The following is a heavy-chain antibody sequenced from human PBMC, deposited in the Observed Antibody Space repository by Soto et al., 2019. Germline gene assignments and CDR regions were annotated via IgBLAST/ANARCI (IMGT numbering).Heavy chain of an antibody. Sequence: ASVKVSCKASGFTFSHSAMQWVRQARGQSLEWIGWIVVGSGNTNYAQKFQERVTISWDMSTNTAYMELSSLRSEDTAVYYCARDGIVGAIPLTEPFDYWGQGTLVTVSS. CDR3: ARDGIVGAIPLTEPFDY. V-gene: IGHV1-58*02. D-gene: IGHD1-26*01. CDR2: IVVGSGNT. J-gene: IGHJ4*02. CDR1: GFTFSHSA.